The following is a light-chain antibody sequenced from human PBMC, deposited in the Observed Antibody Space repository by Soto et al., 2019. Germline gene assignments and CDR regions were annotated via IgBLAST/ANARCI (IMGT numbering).Light chain of an antibody. CDR1: QSISRR. V-gene: IGKV1-5*01. CDR3: QQYNSYPWT. CDR2: DAS. Sequence: DIQMIQSPSALSASVGDRVTITCRASQSISRRLAWYQQKPGKAPKLLIYDASSLESGVPAGXXGXGXGTXXXXXXXXXXPXDXATYYCQQYNSYPWTFGQGTRVEIK. J-gene: IGKJ1*01.